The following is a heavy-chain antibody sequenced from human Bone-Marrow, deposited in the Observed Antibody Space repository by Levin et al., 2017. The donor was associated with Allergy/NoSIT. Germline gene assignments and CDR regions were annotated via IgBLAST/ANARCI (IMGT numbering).Heavy chain of an antibody. J-gene: IGHJ4*02. Sequence: PGGSLRLSCAASGFTFSSYGMHWVRQAPGKGLEWVAVISYDGSNKYYADSVKGRFTISRDNSKNTLYLQMNSLRAEDTAVYYCANILSGDYYDSSGYKDYWGQGTLVTVSS. CDR3: ANILSGDYYDSSGYKDY. V-gene: IGHV3-30*18. D-gene: IGHD3-22*01. CDR1: GFTFSSYG. CDR2: ISYDGSNK.